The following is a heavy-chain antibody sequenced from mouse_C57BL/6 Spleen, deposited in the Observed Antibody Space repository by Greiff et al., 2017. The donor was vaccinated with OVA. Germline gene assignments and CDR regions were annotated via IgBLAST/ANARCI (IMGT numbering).Heavy chain of an antibody. J-gene: IGHJ2*01. Sequence: QVQLQQSGAELMKPGASVKLSCKATGYTFTGYWIEWVKQRPGHGLEWIGEIFPGSGSTNYNEKFKGKATFTADTSSNTAYMQLSSLTTEDSAIYYCARGGYYGSSSSYYFDYWGQGTTLTVSS. CDR1: GYTFTGYW. V-gene: IGHV1-9*01. CDR3: ARGGYYGSSSSYYFDY. CDR2: IFPGSGST. D-gene: IGHD1-1*01.